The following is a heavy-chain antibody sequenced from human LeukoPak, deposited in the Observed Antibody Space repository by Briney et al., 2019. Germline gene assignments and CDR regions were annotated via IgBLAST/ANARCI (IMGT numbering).Heavy chain of an antibody. D-gene: IGHD3-16*02. Sequence: GGSLRLSCAASGFTFSSYSMNWVRQAPGKWLEWVSSISSSSSYIYYADSVKGRFTISRDNAKNSLYLQMNSLRAEDTAVYYCAAGGVIPQDYYYGMDVWGKGTTVTVSS. CDR1: GFTFSSYS. CDR2: ISSSSSYI. J-gene: IGHJ6*04. CDR3: AAGGVIPQDYYYGMDV. V-gene: IGHV3-21*01.